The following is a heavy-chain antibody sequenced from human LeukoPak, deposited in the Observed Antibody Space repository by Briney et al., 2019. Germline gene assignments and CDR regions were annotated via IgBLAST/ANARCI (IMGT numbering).Heavy chain of an antibody. V-gene: IGHV3-20*04. D-gene: IGHD1-26*01. CDR1: GFTFDDYG. Sequence: PGGSLRLSCAASGFTFDDYGMSWVRQAPGKGLEWVSGINWNGGSTGYADSVKGRFTISRDNSKNTLYLKMNSLRAEDTAVYYCAKGHGWEASYYYYYMDVWGKGTTVTISS. CDR3: AKGHGWEASYYYYYMDV. CDR2: INWNGGST. J-gene: IGHJ6*03.